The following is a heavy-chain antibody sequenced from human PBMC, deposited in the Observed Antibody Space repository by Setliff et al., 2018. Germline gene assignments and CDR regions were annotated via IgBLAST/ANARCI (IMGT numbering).Heavy chain of an antibody. CDR1: GYSFSTYA. V-gene: IGHV7-4-1*02. CDR3: ARASRFATIVWKGDYYMDV. D-gene: IGHD3-16*02. CDR2: VNTNTGNP. J-gene: IGHJ6*03. Sequence: GASVKVSCKASGYSFSTYAVSWIRQAPGQGLEWMGWVNTNTGNPSYAQGFTGRFVFSLDTSVSTAYLQISSLKPEDTAMYYCARASRFATIVWKGDYYMDVWGKGTTVTVS.